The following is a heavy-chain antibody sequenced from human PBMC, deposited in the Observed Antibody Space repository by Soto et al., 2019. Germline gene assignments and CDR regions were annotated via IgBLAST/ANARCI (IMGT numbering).Heavy chain of an antibody. V-gene: IGHV1-18*01. J-gene: IGHJ6*02. CDR2: ISAYNGDT. CDR3: ATTIGYSYYYYGMDV. CDR1: GYTLTSYG. D-gene: IGHD5-12*01. Sequence: QVQLVQSGAEVTKPGASVKVSCKASGYTLTSYGISWVRQAPGQGLEWMGWISAYNGDTNYAQSLQGRVTMTTDTSTTTAYMDLRSLRSDDTAVYYCATTIGYSYYYYGMDVWGQGTTVTVSS.